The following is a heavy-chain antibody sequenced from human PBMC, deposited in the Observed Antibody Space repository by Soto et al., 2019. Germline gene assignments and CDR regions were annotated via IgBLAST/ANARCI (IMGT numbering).Heavy chain of an antibody. CDR1: GFSFSDYY. CDR2: ISSVNKYT. Sequence: GGSLRLSWAASGFSFSDYYMSWIRQAPGKGLEWVSYISSVNKYTNYADSVKGRFTISRDNSKNTLYLQMNSLRAEDTAVYYCARTQVATMDYYYYCGMDVWGQGTTVTVSS. V-gene: IGHV3-11*06. J-gene: IGHJ6*02. CDR3: ARTQVATMDYYYYCGMDV. D-gene: IGHD5-12*01.